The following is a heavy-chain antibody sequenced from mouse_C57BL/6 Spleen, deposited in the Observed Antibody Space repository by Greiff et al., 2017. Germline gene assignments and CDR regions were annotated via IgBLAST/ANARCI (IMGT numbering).Heavy chain of an antibody. CDR3: ARWGGSRDYFDY. J-gene: IGHJ2*01. V-gene: IGHV1-4*01. Sequence: QVHVKQSGAELARPGASVKMSCKASGYTFTSYTMHWVKQRPGQGLEWIGYINPSSGYTKYNQKFKDKATLTADKSSSTAYMQLSSLTSEDSAVYYWARWGGSRDYFDYWGQGTTLTVSS. CDR2: INPSSGYT. CDR1: GYTFTSYT. D-gene: IGHD1-1*01.